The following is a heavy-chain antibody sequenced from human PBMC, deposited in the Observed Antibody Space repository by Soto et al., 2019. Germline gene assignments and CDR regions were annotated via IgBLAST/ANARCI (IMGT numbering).Heavy chain of an antibody. V-gene: IGHV3-30-3*01. D-gene: IGHD7-27*01. J-gene: IGHJ5*02. Sequence: QVQLVESGGGVVQPGRSLRLSCAASGFTFSSYAMHWVRQAPGKGLEWVAVISYDGSNKYYADSVKGRFTISRDNSKNTLYLQMNSLRAEDTAVYYCAGGGSKLGKERWFDHWGQGTLVTVSS. CDR1: GFTFSSYA. CDR3: AGGGSKLGKERWFDH. CDR2: ISYDGSNK.